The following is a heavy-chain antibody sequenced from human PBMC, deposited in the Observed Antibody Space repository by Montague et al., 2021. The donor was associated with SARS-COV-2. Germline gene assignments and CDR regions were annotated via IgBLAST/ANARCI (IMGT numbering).Heavy chain of an antibody. CDR1: GVSFSGYY. Sequence: SETLSLTCAVYGVSFSGYYCSWNRQPPGKGLEWIGEINHSGSTNXHPSLMSRVTISVETSKNKFSLKLSSVTAADTAVYYCAIPMVRGFSRAFDIWGQGTMVTVSS. J-gene: IGHJ3*02. CDR2: INHSGST. V-gene: IGHV4-34*01. CDR3: AIPMVRGFSRAFDI. D-gene: IGHD3-10*01.